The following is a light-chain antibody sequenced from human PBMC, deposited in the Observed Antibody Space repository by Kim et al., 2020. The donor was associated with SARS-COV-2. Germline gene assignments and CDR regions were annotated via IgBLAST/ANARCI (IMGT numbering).Light chain of an antibody. CDR1: SRGSSH. CDR2: GTS. V-gene: IGKV3-15*01. CDR3: QQYDNWPYT. Sequence: SATSGDTATPDRIANSRGSSHLAWFQQKPGQAPRLLIYGTSSRATGIADRFSGSGSGTEFTLTISSLQPEDFAVYYCQQYDNWPYTLGQGTKLEI. J-gene: IGKJ2*01.